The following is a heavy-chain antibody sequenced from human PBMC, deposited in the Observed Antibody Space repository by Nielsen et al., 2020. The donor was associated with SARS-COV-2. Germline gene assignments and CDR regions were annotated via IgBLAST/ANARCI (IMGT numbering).Heavy chain of an antibody. V-gene: IGHV3-30*04. CDR3: ARDLGRGEFGEYYFDY. CDR1: GFTFSSYA. D-gene: IGHD3-10*01. CDR2: ISYDGSNK. Sequence: GGSLRLPCAASGFTFSSYAMHWVRQAPGKGLEWVAVISYDGSNKYYADSVKGRFTISRDNSKNTLYLQMNSLRAEDTAVYYCARDLGRGEFGEYYFDYWGQGTLVTVSS. J-gene: IGHJ4*02.